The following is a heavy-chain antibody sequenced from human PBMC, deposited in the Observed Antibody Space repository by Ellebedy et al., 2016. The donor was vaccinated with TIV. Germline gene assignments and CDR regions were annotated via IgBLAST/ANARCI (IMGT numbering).Heavy chain of an antibody. V-gene: IGHV4-59*12. D-gene: IGHD3-16*01. Sequence: SETLSLTXTVSGGSISSYYWSWIRQPPGKGLEWIGYIYYSGSTNYNPSLKSRVTISVDTSKNQFSLKLSSVTAADTAVYYCARAGGDTEDYGYYYYGMDVWGQGTTVTVSS. CDR2: IYYSGST. CDR1: GGSISSYY. CDR3: ARAGGDTEDYGYYYYGMDV. J-gene: IGHJ6*02.